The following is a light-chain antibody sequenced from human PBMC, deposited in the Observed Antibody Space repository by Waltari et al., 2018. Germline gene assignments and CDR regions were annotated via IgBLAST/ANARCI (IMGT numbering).Light chain of an antibody. Sequence: EIVLPQSPGTLSFSPGERATLSCRASQGISSRYVAWYQQKPGQAPRLLIYDASSRATGIPGRFSGSGSGTDFTLTISRLEPEDFAVYYCQQYHISPQTFGQGTKVEIK. V-gene: IGKV3-20*01. CDR3: QQYHISPQT. CDR2: DAS. CDR1: QGISSRY. J-gene: IGKJ1*01.